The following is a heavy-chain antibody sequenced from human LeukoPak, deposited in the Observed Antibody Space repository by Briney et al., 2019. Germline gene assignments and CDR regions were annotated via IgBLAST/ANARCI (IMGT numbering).Heavy chain of an antibody. CDR1: GFTFTNYW. V-gene: IGHV3-7*03. J-gene: IGHJ4*02. D-gene: IGHD2-21*02. Sequence: GGSLRLSCAASGFTFTNYWMSWVRQAPGKGLELVANIKQDRSEKYYVDSVKGRFTISRDNAKNSLYLQMNSLRAEDTALYYCAKDIFDVVVAANIDYWGQGTLVTVSS. CDR2: IKQDRSEK. CDR3: AKDIFDVVVAANIDY.